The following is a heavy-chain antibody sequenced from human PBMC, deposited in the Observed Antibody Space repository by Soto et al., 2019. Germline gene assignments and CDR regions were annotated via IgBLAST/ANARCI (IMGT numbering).Heavy chain of an antibody. CDR3: AKDHWNDVGTHFDY. V-gene: IGHV3-23*01. Sequence: EVQLLESGGGLVQPGGSLRLSCAASGFTFSSYAMSWVRQAPGKGLEWVSAISGSGGSTYYADSVKGRFTISRDNSKNTVYQQMNSLRAEDTAVYYCAKDHWNDVGTHFDYWGQGTLVTVSS. J-gene: IGHJ4*02. D-gene: IGHD1-1*01. CDR1: GFTFSSYA. CDR2: ISGSGGST.